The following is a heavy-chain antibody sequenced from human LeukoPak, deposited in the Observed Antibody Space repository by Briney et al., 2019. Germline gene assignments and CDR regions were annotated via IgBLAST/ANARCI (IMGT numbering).Heavy chain of an antibody. Sequence: GASVKVFCKASGYTFTGYYMHWVRQAPGQGLEWMGWINTNTGNPTYAQGFTGRFVFSLDTSVSTAYLQISSLKAEDTAVYYCARVSPYPVFADDYWGQGTLVTVSS. CDR3: ARVSPYPVFADDY. D-gene: IGHD2-21*01. J-gene: IGHJ4*02. CDR2: INTNTGNP. V-gene: IGHV7-4-1*02. CDR1: GYTFTGYY.